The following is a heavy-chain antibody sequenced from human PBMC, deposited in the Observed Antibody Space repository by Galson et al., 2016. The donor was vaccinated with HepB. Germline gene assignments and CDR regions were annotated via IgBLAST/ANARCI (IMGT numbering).Heavy chain of an antibody. D-gene: IGHD2-21*01. V-gene: IGHV3-21*01. Sequence: LRLSCAASGFTFSVYSMGWVRQAPGKGLEWVPSISGDSSSIYYADSVTGRFTFSRDIAKKSLYLQMKSLRAEDTAVYYCATILNGCFYHWGQGTLVTVSS. CDR3: ATILNGCFYH. J-gene: IGHJ4*02. CDR1: GFTFSVYS. CDR2: ISGDSSSI.